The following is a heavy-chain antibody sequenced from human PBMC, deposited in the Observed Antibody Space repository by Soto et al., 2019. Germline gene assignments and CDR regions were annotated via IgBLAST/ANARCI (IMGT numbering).Heavy chain of an antibody. CDR3: AKGGGILTGSAFDY. J-gene: IGHJ4*02. CDR2: ISWNSGSI. Sequence: GGSLRLPCAASGFTFDDYAMHWVRQAPGKGLEWVSGISWNSGSIGYADSVKGRFTISRDNAKNSLYLQMNSLRAEDTALYYCAKGGGILTGSAFDYWGQGTLVTVSS. D-gene: IGHD3-9*01. CDR1: GFTFDDYA. V-gene: IGHV3-9*01.